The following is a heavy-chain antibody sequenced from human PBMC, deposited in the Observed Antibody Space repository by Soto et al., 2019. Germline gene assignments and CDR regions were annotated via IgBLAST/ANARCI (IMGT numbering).Heavy chain of an antibody. Sequence: ASVKVSCKASGYTFTGYYMHWVRQAPGQGLEWMGWINPNSGGTNYAQKFQGRVTMTRDTSISTAYMELSGLRSDDTAVYYCARYGVTTVESFDYWGQGTLVTVSS. V-gene: IGHV1-2*02. J-gene: IGHJ4*02. CDR1: GYTFTGYY. CDR3: ARYGVTTVESFDY. D-gene: IGHD3-10*01. CDR2: INPNSGGT.